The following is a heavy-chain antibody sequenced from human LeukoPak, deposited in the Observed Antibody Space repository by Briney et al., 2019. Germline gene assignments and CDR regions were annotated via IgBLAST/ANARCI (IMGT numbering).Heavy chain of an antibody. J-gene: IGHJ4*02. V-gene: IGHV1-18*01. CDR3: ARADPTNTGHEYFDY. CDR2: NSALTGNI. Sequence: ASVKVSCKASGYTFNRYGISWVRQAPGQRPEWMGWNSALTGNIDYAPKFQGRVTMNTDTSTRTAHMELSSLVSADTAVYFCARADPTNTGHEYFDYWGRGTLVTVSS. CDR1: GYTFNRYG. D-gene: IGHD2/OR15-2a*01.